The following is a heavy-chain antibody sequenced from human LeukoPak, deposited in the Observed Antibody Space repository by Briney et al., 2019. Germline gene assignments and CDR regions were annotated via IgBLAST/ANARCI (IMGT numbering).Heavy chain of an antibody. D-gene: IGHD3-3*01. J-gene: IGHJ3*02. CDR1: GFTFSSYA. V-gene: IGHV3-23*01. Sequence: GGSLRLSCAASGFTFSSYAMDWVRQAPGKGLEWVSAISGSGGSTYYADSVKGRFTISRDNSKNTLYLQMNSLRAEDTAVYYCAKDLGYDFWSGYYVLLGTAFDIWGQGTMVTVSS. CDR2: ISGSGGST. CDR3: AKDLGYDFWSGYYVLLGTAFDI.